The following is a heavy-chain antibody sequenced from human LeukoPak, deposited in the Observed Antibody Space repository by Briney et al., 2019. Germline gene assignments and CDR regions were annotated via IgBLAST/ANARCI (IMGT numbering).Heavy chain of an antibody. CDR3: VRLGDSSGYYDY. J-gene: IGHJ4*02. V-gene: IGHV3-7*01. CDR2: IKPDGSGK. Sequence: PGGFLRLSCAASGFTFSPYWMSWVRQAPGKGLEWVASIKPDGSGKYYVDSVKGRFTISRDNAKNALYLQLNSLRAEDTAVYFCVRLGDSSGYYDYWGQGTLVTVSS. CDR1: GFTFSPYW. D-gene: IGHD3-22*01.